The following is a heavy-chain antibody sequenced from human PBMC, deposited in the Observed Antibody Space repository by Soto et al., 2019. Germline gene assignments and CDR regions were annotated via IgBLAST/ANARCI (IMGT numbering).Heavy chain of an antibody. CDR2: TYYRSKWYN. CDR3: ARDSLYSFRGNFDY. CDR1: GDSVSSNSAA. D-gene: IGHD5-18*01. V-gene: IGHV6-1*01. Sequence: SQTLLLTCAISGDSVSSNSAAWNWIRQSPSRGLEWLGRTYYRSKWYNDYAVSVKSRITINPDTSKNQFSLQLDSVTPEDTAVYYCARDSLYSFRGNFDYWGQGTLVTVSS. J-gene: IGHJ4*02.